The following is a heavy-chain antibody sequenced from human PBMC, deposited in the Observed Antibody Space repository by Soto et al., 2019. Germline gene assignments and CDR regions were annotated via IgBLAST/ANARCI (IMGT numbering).Heavy chain of an antibody. CDR3: ARDSHAYYDFWSGYFDY. D-gene: IGHD3-3*01. J-gene: IGHJ4*02. CDR2: IIPIFGTA. CDR1: GGTFSSYA. Sequence: QVQLVQSGAEVKKPGSSVKVSCKASGGTFSSYAISWVRQAPGQGLEWMGGIIPIFGTANYAQKFQGRVTITADESTSAAYLELSSLRSEDTAVYYCARDSHAYYDFWSGYFDYWGQGTLATVSS. V-gene: IGHV1-69*01.